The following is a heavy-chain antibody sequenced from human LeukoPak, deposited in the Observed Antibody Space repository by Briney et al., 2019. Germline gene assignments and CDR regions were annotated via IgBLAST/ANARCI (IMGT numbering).Heavy chain of an antibody. D-gene: IGHD3-22*01. V-gene: IGHV1-69*13. CDR2: IIPIFGTA. CDR1: GGTFSSYA. Sequence: GASVKVSCKASGGTFSSYAISWVRQAPGQGLEWMGGIIPIFGTANYAQKFQGRVTITADGSTSTAYMELSSLRSEDTAVYYCARRVQDYYDSSGAYYFDYWGQGTLVTVSS. J-gene: IGHJ4*02. CDR3: ARRVQDYYDSSGAYYFDY.